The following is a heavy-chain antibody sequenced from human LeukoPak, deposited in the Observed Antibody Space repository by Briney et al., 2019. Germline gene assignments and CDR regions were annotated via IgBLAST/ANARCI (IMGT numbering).Heavy chain of an antibody. CDR3: ASRGGRDYGGNSGLRRTWFDP. V-gene: IGHV4-39*01. Sequence: PSETLSLTCTVSGGSISSSSSYWGWIRQPPGKGLEWIGSVYYSGSTYYNPSLKSRVTISVDTSKNQFSLKLSSVTAADTAVYYCASRGGRDYGGNSGLRRTWFDPWGQGTLVTVSS. CDR2: VYYSGST. CDR1: GGSISSSSSY. J-gene: IGHJ5*02. D-gene: IGHD4-23*01.